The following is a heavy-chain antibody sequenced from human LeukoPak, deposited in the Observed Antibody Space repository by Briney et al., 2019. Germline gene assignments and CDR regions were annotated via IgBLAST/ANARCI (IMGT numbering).Heavy chain of an antibody. V-gene: IGHV1-2*02. CDR3: ARDTYDGSYRPFHS. CDR2: LSPNSGVT. J-gene: IGHJ5*01. D-gene: IGHD1-26*01. Sequence: ASVKVSCKASGYTFTGYFMHWVRQAPGQGLEWMGWLSPNSGVTNYAQKFQGRVTISRDTSISTAYMELSRLTSDDTAVYFCARDTYDGSYRPFHSWGQGTLVTVSS. CDR1: GYTFTGYF.